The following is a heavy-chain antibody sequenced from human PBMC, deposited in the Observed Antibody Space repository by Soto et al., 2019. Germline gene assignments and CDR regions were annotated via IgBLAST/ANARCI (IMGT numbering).Heavy chain of an antibody. V-gene: IGHV1-2*02. Sequence: VKVSCKTSGYTFSLYFIHWVRQAPGEGLEWVGWINPDSGVTQYAQKYQGRVTMTSDTSIRTAYMDLTGLTSDDTAVYFCARDPSDSSGNYDYWGQGTLVTVSS. CDR2: INPDSGVT. CDR3: ARDPSDSSGNYDY. J-gene: IGHJ4*02. D-gene: IGHD3-22*01. CDR1: GYTFSLYF.